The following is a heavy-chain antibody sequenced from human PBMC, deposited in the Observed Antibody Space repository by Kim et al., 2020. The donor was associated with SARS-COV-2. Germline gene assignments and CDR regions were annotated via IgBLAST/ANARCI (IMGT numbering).Heavy chain of an antibody. CDR3: ARLFNDSSADTVDY. V-gene: IGHV4-31*03. J-gene: IGHJ4*02. CDR1: AASISSGGHY. Sequence: SETLSLTCSVSAASISSGGHYWSWIHQHPGEGLEWIGYISNSGTTYYNPALRSRLTISLDTSKNQFSLKLNPVTAAATAVYYCARLFNDSSADTVDYWGQGILVTVAS. D-gene: IGHD3-22*01. CDR2: ISNSGTT.